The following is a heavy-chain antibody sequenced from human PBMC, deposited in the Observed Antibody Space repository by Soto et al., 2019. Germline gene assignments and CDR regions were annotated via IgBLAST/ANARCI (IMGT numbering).Heavy chain of an antibody. V-gene: IGHV3-23*01. J-gene: IGHJ4*02. D-gene: IGHD1-26*01. CDR3: ANYLTAVGATSPLVY. CDR2: ISGSGGST. Sequence: GGSLRLSCAASGFTFSSYGMSWVRQAPGKGLEWVSAISGSGGSTYYADSVKGRFTISRDNSKDTLYLQMNSLRAEDTAVYYCANYLTAVGATSPLVYSGQGTLVTVSS. CDR1: GFTFSSYG.